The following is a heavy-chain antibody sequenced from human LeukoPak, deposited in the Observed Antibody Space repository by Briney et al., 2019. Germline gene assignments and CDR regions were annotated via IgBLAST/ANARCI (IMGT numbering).Heavy chain of an antibody. CDR1: GFTFSGSA. V-gene: IGHV3-73*01. CDR2: IRSKANSYAT. J-gene: IGHJ4*02. CDR3: TTDRPSLIAVAGYFDY. Sequence: GGSLRLSCAASGFTFSGSAMHWVRQASGKGLEWVGRIRSKANSYATAYAASVKGRFTISRDDSKNTLYLQMNSLKTEDTAVYYCTTDRPSLIAVAGYFDYWGQGTLVTVSS. D-gene: IGHD6-19*01.